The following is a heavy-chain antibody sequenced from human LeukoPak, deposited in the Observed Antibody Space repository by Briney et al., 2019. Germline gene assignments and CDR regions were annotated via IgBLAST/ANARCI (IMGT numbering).Heavy chain of an antibody. V-gene: IGHV4-39*01. CDR3: ASPSTSSSAYEY. D-gene: IGHD6-6*01. Sequence: PSETLSLTCSVSGGSISSSSYYWGWIRQLPGKGLEWIGSINYNGNTYYNASLKSRVTISVDTSKNQFSLKLDSATAADTAVYYCASPSTSSSAYEYWGQGTLVTVSS. J-gene: IGHJ4*02. CDR2: INYNGNT. CDR1: GGSISSSSYY.